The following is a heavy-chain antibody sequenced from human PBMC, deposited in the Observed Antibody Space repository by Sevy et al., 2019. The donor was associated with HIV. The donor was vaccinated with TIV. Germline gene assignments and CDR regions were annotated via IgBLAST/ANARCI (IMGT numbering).Heavy chain of an antibody. J-gene: IGHJ4*02. CDR3: AREGGHTAAWSPGNF. CDR1: GFTFNSHG. CDR2: ISYDGRIK. V-gene: IGHV3-30*15. Sequence: GGSLRLSCAASGFTFNSHGFHWVRQAPGKALEWVALISYDGRIKYYADSVKGRFIISRDDARNTLYLQMSGLRAEDTAVYYCAREGGHTAAWSPGNFWGQGTLVTVSS. D-gene: IGHD2-15*01.